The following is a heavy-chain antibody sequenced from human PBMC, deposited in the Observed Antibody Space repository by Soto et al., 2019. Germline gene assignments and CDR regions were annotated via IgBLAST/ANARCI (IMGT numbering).Heavy chain of an antibody. CDR3: ARVYYGSGYTGGIDY. J-gene: IGHJ4*02. CDR2: IYYSGST. D-gene: IGHD3-10*01. CDR1: GGSSSSVDYY. V-gene: IGHV4-30-4*01. Sequence: PSETLSLTCTVSGGSSSSVDYYWSWIRQPPGKGLEWIGYIYYSGSTYYNPSLKSRVTISVDTSKNQFSLKLSSVTAADTAVYYCARVYYGSGYTGGIDYWGQGTLVTVSS.